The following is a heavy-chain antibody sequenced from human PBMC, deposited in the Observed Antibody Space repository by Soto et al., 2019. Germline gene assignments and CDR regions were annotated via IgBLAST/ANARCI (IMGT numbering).Heavy chain of an antibody. CDR3: AHSXXXXXXXXXXXXXY. J-gene: IGHJ4*02. Sequence: QITLKESGPTLVKPTQTLTLTCTFSGFSLSTSGVGVGWIRQPPGKALEWLAFIYWDDIKRYSPSLKSRLTITKDTSKNQVVLTMTNMDPVDTATYYWAHSXXXXXXXXXXXXXYWGQGTLVTVSS. V-gene: IGHV2-5*02. CDR1: GFSLSTSGVG. CDR2: IYWDDIK.